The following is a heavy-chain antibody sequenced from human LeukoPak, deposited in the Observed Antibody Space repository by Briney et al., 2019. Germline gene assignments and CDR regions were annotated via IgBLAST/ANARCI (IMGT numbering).Heavy chain of an antibody. J-gene: IGHJ3*02. CDR1: GGTFSSYA. D-gene: IGHD6-6*01. CDR3: AREATATTASIAARPEPLDAFDI. Sequence: GASVKVSCKASGGTFSSYAISWVRQAPGQGLEWMGGIIPIFGTANYAQKFQGRVTITTDESTSTAYMELSSLRSEDTAVYYCAREATATTASIAARPEPLDAFDIWGQGTMVTVSS. V-gene: IGHV1-69*05. CDR2: IIPIFGTA.